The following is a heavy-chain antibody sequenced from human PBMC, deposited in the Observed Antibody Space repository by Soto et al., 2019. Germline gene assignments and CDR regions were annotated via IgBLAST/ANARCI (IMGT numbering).Heavy chain of an antibody. V-gene: IGHV4-31*03. Sequence: QVQLQESGPGLVKPSQTLSLTCTVSGGSXSXXXYXXXWIRQHPGKGLEWIGYIYYSGSTYYNPSLKSRVTISVXTSKXXXSLKLSSVTAADTAVYYCARGRNWFDPWGQGTLVTVSS. CDR1: GGSXSXXXYX. J-gene: IGHJ5*02. CDR2: IYYSGST. CDR3: ARGRNWFDP.